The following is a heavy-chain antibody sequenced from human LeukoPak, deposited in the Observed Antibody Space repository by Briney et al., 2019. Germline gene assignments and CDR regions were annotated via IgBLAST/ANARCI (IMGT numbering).Heavy chain of an antibody. CDR3: ARVPYSSSWYISGGYFDY. D-gene: IGHD6-13*01. CDR2: INSDGSST. J-gene: IGHJ4*02. V-gene: IGHV3-74*01. CDR1: GFTFSSYW. Sequence: GGSLRLSCAASGFTFSSYWMHWVRQAPGKGLVWVSRINSDGSSTSYADSVKGRFTISRDNAKNTLYLQMNSLRAEDTAVYYCARVPYSSSWYISGGYFDYWGQGALVTVSS.